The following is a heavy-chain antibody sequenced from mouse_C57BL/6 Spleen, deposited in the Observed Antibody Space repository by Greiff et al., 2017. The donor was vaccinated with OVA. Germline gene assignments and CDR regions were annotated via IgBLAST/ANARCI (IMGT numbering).Heavy chain of an antibody. D-gene: IGHD1-1*01. CDR2: IHPNSGST. J-gene: IGHJ1*03. CDR3: ARGGYYCSSHWYFDV. CDR1: GYTFTSYW. V-gene: IGHV1-64*01. Sequence: QVQLQQPGAELVKPGASVKLSCKASGYTFTSYWMHWVKQRPGQGLEWIGMIHPNSGSTNYNEKFKSKATLTVDKSSSTAYMQLSSLTSEDSAVYYCARGGYYCSSHWYFDVWGTGTTVTVSS.